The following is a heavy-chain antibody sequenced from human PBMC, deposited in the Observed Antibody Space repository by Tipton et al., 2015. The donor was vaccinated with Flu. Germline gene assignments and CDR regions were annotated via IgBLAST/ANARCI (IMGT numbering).Heavy chain of an antibody. CDR2: ISYDGRTK. CDR1: GFTFGNYG. J-gene: IGHJ4*02. V-gene: IGHV3-30*18. Sequence: QLVQSGGGVVQPGRSLRLSCAASGFTFGNYGMHWVRQAPAKGLEWVAVISYDGRTKYYADSVKGRFTISRDNSKNTMYVQVNSLRVEDTAVYYCAKEQDNRNDFFDSWGQGTLVTVSS. CDR3: AKEQDNRNDFFDS. D-gene: IGHD1-20*01.